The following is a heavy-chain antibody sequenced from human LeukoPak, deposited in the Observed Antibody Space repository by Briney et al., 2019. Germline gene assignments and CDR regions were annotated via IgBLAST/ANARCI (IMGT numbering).Heavy chain of an antibody. Sequence: PGGSLRLSCAASGFTFSTYGMHWVRQAPGQGLEWVAVLSYDGSNKYYADSVKGRFTISRDNSKNTLYLQMNSLRAEDTAVYYCARSAYYYDSRGYHNFYHYGMDVWGQGTTVTVSS. D-gene: IGHD3-22*01. V-gene: IGHV3-30*03. J-gene: IGHJ6*02. CDR2: LSYDGSNK. CDR1: GFTFSTYG. CDR3: ARSAYYYDSRGYHNFYHYGMDV.